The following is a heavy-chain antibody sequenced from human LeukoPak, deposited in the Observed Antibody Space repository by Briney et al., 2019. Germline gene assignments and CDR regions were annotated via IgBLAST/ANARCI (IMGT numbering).Heavy chain of an antibody. CDR3: ARLTVAGTYVGPWFDY. CDR1: GGSISSYY. Sequence: PSETLSLTCTVSGGSISSYYWSWIRQPPGKGLEWIGYIYYSGSTNSNPSLKSRVTISVDTSKNQFSLKLSSVTAADTAVYYCARLTVAGTYVGPWFDYWGQGTLVTVSS. V-gene: IGHV4-59*01. J-gene: IGHJ4*02. D-gene: IGHD6-19*01. CDR2: IYYSGST.